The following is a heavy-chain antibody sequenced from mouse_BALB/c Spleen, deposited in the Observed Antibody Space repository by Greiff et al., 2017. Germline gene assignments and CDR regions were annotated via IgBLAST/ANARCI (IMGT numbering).Heavy chain of an antibody. J-gene: IGHJ2*01. CDR1: GFSLSTSGMG. D-gene: IGHD2-12*01. CDR2: IYWDDDK. Sequence: QVTLKVSGPGILQPSQTLSLTCSFSGFSLSTSGMGVSWIRQPSGKGLEWLAHIYWDDDKRYNPSLKSRLTISKDTSSNQVFLKITSVDTADTATYYCARNDPLDYWGQGTTLTVSS. CDR3: ARNDPLDY. V-gene: IGHV8-12*01.